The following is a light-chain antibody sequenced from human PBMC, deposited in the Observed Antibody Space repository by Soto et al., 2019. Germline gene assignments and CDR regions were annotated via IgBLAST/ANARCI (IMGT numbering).Light chain of an antibody. J-gene: IGLJ2*01. V-gene: IGLV2-14*01. CDR2: EVS. CDR1: SSDVGTYKY. CDR3: SSYTTSSTHVL. Sequence: QSVLTQPASVSGSPGQSITISCTGTSSDVGTYKYVSWYQQHPGKAPQLMIYEVSNRPSGVSNRFSGSKSGNTASLTISGLQAEDEADYYCSSYTTSSTHVLFGGGTKLTVL.